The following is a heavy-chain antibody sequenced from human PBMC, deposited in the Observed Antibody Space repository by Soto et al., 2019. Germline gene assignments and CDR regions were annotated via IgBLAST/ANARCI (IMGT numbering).Heavy chain of an antibody. V-gene: IGHV4-34*01. D-gene: IGHD3-22*01. CDR2: INHSGST. J-gene: IGHJ3*02. CDR3: ARPALDSSGYDALDI. Sequence: SETLSLTCAVYGGSFSGYYWSWIRQPPGKGLEWIGEINHSGSTNYNPSLKSRVTISVDTSKNQFSLKLSSVTAADTAVYYCARPALDSSGYDALDIWGQGTMVT. CDR1: GGSFSGYY.